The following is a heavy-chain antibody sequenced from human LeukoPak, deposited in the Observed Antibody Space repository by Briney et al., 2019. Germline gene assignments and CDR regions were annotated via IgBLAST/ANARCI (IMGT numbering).Heavy chain of an antibody. CDR1: GFTFSDYY. CDR2: ISSSGSTI. CDR3: AREGGRVTMVRGPYYYYMDV. Sequence: GGSLRLSCAASGFTFSDYYMSWIRQAPGKGLEWVSYISSSGSTIYYADSVKGRFTISRDNAKNSLYLQMNSLRADDTAVYYCAREGGRVTMVRGPYYYYMDVWGKGTTVTISS. J-gene: IGHJ6*03. V-gene: IGHV3-11*01. D-gene: IGHD3-10*01.